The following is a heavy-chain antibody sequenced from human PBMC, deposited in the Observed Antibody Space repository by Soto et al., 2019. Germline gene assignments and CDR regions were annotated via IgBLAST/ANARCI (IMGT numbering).Heavy chain of an antibody. CDR2: MSNDGSKE. CDR3: ASSGYLYDY. Sequence: PGGSLRLSCLASGFVFRSHAMHWVRQAPGKGLEWVAVMSNDGSKEDSAESVKGRFTISRDNAKNSLYLQMNSLRAEDTAVYYCASSGYLYDYWGQGTLVTVSS. V-gene: IGHV3-30*04. CDR1: GFVFRSHA. D-gene: IGHD5-12*01. J-gene: IGHJ4*02.